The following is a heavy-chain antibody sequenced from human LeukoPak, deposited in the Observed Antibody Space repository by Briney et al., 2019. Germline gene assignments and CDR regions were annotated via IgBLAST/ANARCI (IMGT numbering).Heavy chain of an antibody. Sequence: GGSLRLSCAASGFTFSSYAMSWVRQAPGKGLEWLSYISGNGGVIQYADSVKGRFTISRDNAKNLLYLQMDSLRVEDTAIYYCARDPRTVRIWGQGTLVTVPS. V-gene: IGHV3-48*04. J-gene: IGHJ4*02. D-gene: IGHD1-1*01. CDR1: GFTFSSYA. CDR3: ARDPRTVRI. CDR2: ISGNGGVI.